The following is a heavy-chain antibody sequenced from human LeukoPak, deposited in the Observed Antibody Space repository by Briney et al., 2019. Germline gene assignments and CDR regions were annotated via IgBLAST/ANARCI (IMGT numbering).Heavy chain of an antibody. D-gene: IGHD1-1*01. CDR3: ARGDDFSGDH. V-gene: IGHV3-7*04. Sequence: GGSQRLSCATSGFTFRNFWMSWVRQAPGRGLEWVANIHPEGNEKYHVDSVKGRFTISRDNAKSSLFLQMNGLRVEDTAVYYCARGDDFSGDHWGQGTLVTVSS. CDR2: IHPEGNEK. CDR1: GFTFRNFW. J-gene: IGHJ4*02.